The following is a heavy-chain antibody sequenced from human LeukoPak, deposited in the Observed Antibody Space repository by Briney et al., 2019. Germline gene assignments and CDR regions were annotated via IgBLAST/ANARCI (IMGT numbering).Heavy chain of an antibody. CDR2: ISDSGGNT. Sequence: GGSLRLSCAVSGITLSNYGMSWVRQAPGEGLEWVAGISDSGGNTKYADSVKGRFTISRDNPKNTLYLHMNSLRAEDTAVYFCAKRGVVIRVILVGFHKEAYYFDSWGQGALVTVSS. J-gene: IGHJ4*02. CDR3: AKRGVVIRVILVGFHKEAYYFDS. V-gene: IGHV3-23*01. D-gene: IGHD3-22*01. CDR1: GITLSNYG.